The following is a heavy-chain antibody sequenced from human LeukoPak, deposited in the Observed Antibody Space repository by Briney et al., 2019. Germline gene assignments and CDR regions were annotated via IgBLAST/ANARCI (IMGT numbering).Heavy chain of an antibody. CDR1: GGSISSSSYY. J-gene: IGHJ4*02. D-gene: IGHD3-9*01. CDR2: IYYSGST. CDR3: ARQVSPRYFDL. Sequence: SETLSLTCTVSGGSISSSSYYWGWIRQPPGKGLEWIGTIYYSGSTYYNPSLKSRVTISVDTSKNQFSLKLSSITAADTAVYYCARQVSPRYFDLWGQGTLVTVSS. V-gene: IGHV4-39*01.